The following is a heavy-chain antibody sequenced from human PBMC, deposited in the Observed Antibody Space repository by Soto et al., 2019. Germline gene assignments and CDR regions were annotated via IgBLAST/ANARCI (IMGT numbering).Heavy chain of an antibody. D-gene: IGHD3-10*01. V-gene: IGHV1-46*03. J-gene: IGHJ6*02. CDR3: ARDLYYGSGSSLYYYYGMDV. CDR1: GYTFTSYY. CDR2: INPSGGST. Sequence: ASVKVSCKASGYTFTSYYMHWVRQAPGQGLEWLGIINPSGGSTSYAQKFQGRVTMTRDTSTSTVYMELSSLRSEDTAVYYCARDLYYGSGSSLYYYYGMDVWGQAPTVTVSS.